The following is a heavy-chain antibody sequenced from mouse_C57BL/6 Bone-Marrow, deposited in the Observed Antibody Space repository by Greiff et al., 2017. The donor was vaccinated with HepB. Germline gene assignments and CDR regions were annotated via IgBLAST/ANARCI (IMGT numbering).Heavy chain of an antibody. Sequence: VQVVESGPGLVQPSQSLSITCTVSGFSLTSYGVHWVRQSPGKGLEWLGVIWRGGSTDYNAAFMSRLSITKDNSKSQVFFKMNSLQADDTAIYYCAKKPYSNYWYFDVWGTGTTVTVSS. CDR1: GFSLTSYG. CDR3: AKKPYSNYWYFDV. CDR2: IWRGGST. J-gene: IGHJ1*03. V-gene: IGHV2-5*01. D-gene: IGHD2-5*01.